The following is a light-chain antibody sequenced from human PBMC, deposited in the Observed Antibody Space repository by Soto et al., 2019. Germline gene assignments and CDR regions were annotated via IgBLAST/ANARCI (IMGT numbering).Light chain of an antibody. Sequence: QSALTQPASVSGSPGQSITISCTGTSSDVGGYNYVSWYQQQPGKAPKLMIYDVSHRPSGVPNRFSGSKSGNTASLTISGLQAEDEADYYCSSYTSSSTYVFGTGTKLTVL. CDR1: SSDVGGYNY. CDR3: SSYTSSSTYV. J-gene: IGLJ1*01. CDR2: DVS. V-gene: IGLV2-14*01.